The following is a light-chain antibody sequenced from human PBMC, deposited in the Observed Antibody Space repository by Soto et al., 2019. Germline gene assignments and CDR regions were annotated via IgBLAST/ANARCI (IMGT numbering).Light chain of an antibody. CDR3: QVCPSTTDPL. V-gene: IGLV3-21*02. J-gene: IGLJ1*01. Sequence: SYEVTQSPSVSVAPGQTARITCGGNNIGSKAVHWYQQKPGQAPVLVVYDDRDRPSGIPERFYGSNSGNTATLTISGVEAGDYADYYCQVCPSTTDPLFATGPKVTVL. CDR1: NIGSKA. CDR2: DDR.